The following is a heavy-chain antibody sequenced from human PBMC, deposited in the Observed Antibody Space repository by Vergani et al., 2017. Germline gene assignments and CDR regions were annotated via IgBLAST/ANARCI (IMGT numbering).Heavy chain of an antibody. V-gene: IGHV1-46*01. CDR2: INPSGGST. D-gene: IGHD3-22*01. CDR3: ATVEGPKYYYDSSGYYY. Sequence: QVQLVQSGAEVKKPGASVKVSCKASGYTFTSYYMHWVRQAPGQGLEWMGIINPSGGSTSYAQKFQGRVTMTRDTSTSTVYMELSSLRSEDTAVYYCATVEGPKYYYDSSGYYYWGQGTLVTVSS. J-gene: IGHJ4*02. CDR1: GYTFTSYY.